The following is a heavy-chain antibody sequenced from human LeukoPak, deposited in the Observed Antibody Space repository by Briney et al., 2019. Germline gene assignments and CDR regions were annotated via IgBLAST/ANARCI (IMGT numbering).Heavy chain of an antibody. CDR1: GFTFSSNA. Sequence: GGSLRLSSAATGFTFSSNAMSWVRQAPGKGLEWVSAVSGGGETTYYADPVKGRFTIFRDNSKNTLYLQMNSLRAEDTAVYYCARSTTSYCSSTSGDHWGQGTLVTVSS. D-gene: IGHD2-2*01. CDR3: ARSTTSYCSSTSGDH. CDR2: VSGGGETT. V-gene: IGHV3-23*01. J-gene: IGHJ1*01.